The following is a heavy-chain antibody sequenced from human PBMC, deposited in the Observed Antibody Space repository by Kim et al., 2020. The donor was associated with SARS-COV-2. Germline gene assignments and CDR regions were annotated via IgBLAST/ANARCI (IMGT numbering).Heavy chain of an antibody. CDR1: GGTFSSYA. Sequence: SVKVSCKASGGTFSSYAISWVRQAPGQGLEWMGGIIPIFGTANYAQKFQGRVTITADESTSTAYMELSSLRSEDTAVYYCARQRVTHRDGYINYYYYGMDVWGQGTTVTVSS. J-gene: IGHJ6*02. CDR2: IIPIFGTA. D-gene: IGHD5-12*01. V-gene: IGHV1-69*13. CDR3: ARQRVTHRDGYINYYYYGMDV.